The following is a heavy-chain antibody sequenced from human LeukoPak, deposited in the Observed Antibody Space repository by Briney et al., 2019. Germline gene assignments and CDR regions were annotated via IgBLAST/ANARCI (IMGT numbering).Heavy chain of an antibody. J-gene: IGHJ4*02. CDR2: INPNSGGT. D-gene: IGHD6-19*01. CDR3: ARDPGYSSGWYDY. CDR1: GYTFTSYY. Sequence: ASVKVSCKASGYTFTSYYMYWVRQAPGQGLEWMGWINPNSGGTNYAQKFQGRVTMTRDTSINTAYMELSRLRSDDTAVYYCARDPGYSSGWYDYWGQGTLVTVSS. V-gene: IGHV1-2*02.